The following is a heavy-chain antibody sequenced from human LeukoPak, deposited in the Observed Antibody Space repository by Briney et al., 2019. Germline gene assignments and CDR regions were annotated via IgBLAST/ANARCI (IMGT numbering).Heavy chain of an antibody. Sequence: SQTLSLTCTVSGGSISSSSYYWGWIRQPPGKGLEWIGSVYYTGASYYNPSLKSRVTISIDTSKRHFSLKLTSVTAADTAVYYCARGAPPQNWGQGTLVTVSS. CDR2: VYYTGAS. V-gene: IGHV4-39*07. CDR1: GGSISSSSYY. CDR3: ARGAPPQN. J-gene: IGHJ4*02.